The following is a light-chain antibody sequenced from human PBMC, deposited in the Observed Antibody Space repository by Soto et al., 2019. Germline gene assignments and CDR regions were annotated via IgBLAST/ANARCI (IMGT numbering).Light chain of an antibody. V-gene: IGKV3D-15*01. CDR1: QSVTTM. Sequence: EIVMTQSPATLSVSPGARAPLSCRASQSVTTMVAWYQQKSGQAPRLLIYGASSRATGIPDRFSGSGSGTDFTLTISSLQAEDVAVYYCQQYYSTPWTFGQGTKVDIK. CDR2: GAS. CDR3: QQYYSTPWT. J-gene: IGKJ1*01.